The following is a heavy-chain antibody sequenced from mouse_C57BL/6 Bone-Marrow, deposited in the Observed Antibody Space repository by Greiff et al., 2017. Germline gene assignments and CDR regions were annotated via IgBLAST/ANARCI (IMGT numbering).Heavy chain of an antibody. CDR2: ISYSGST. V-gene: IGHV3-1*01. CDR3: ARGRDYYGSSRDYAMDY. Sequence: VQLKESGPGMVKPSQSLSLTCTVTGYSITSGYDWHWIRHFPGNKLEWMGYISYSGSTNYNPSLKSRISITHDTSKNHFFLKLNSVTTEDTATYYCARGRDYYGSSRDYAMDYWGQGTSVTVSS. D-gene: IGHD1-1*01. CDR1: GYSITSGYD. J-gene: IGHJ4*01.